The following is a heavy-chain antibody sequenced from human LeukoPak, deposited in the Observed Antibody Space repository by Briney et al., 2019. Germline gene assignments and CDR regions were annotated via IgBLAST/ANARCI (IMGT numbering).Heavy chain of an antibody. Sequence: PSETLSLTCTVSGVSISSYYWSWIRQPPGKGLEWIGYIYYSGSTNYNPSLKSRVTISVDTSKNQFSLKLSSVTAADTAVYYCAHSGYYSGQNAFDIWGQGTMVTVSS. CDR1: GVSISSYY. CDR2: IYYSGST. J-gene: IGHJ3*02. V-gene: IGHV4-59*08. D-gene: IGHD3-22*01. CDR3: AHSGYYSGQNAFDI.